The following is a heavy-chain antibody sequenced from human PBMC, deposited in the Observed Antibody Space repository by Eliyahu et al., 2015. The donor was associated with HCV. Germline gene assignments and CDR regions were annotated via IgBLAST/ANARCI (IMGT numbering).Heavy chain of an antibody. CDR1: GFTVSSTY. D-gene: IGHD4-17*01. CDR3: ARDSGYGDYSFDP. Sequence: EVQLVESGGGLVQPGGSLRLSCTXSGFTVSSTYMSXVRQAPGKGLEWVSMIXSGGSTYYADSLKGRXTISRDGSKNTLYLQMNSLRAEDTAVYYCARDSGYGDYSFDPWGQGTLVTVSS. J-gene: IGHJ5*02. V-gene: IGHV3-66*01. CDR2: IXSGGST.